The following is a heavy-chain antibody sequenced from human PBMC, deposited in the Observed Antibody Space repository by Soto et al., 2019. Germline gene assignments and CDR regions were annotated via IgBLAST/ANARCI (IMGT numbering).Heavy chain of an antibody. J-gene: IGHJ6*03. CDR3: ARSRYCSGGSCYQSVYYYYYMDV. CDR1: GGSISSGGYY. Sequence: PSETLSLTCTVSGGSISSGGYYWSWIRQHPGKGLEWIGYIYYSGSTYYNPSLKSRVTISVDTSKNQFSLKLSSVTAADTAVYYCARSRYCSGGSCYQSVYYYYYMDVWGKGTTVTVSS. CDR2: IYYSGST. V-gene: IGHV4-31*03. D-gene: IGHD2-15*01.